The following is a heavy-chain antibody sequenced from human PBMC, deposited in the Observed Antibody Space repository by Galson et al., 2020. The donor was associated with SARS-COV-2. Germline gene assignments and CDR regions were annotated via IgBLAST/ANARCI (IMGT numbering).Heavy chain of an antibody. CDR2: ISYDGSNK. J-gene: IGHJ4*02. V-gene: IGHV3-30*18. CDR1: GFTFNTYG. CDR3: AKQGRAGRPVYDSGGYPDY. Sequence: TGGSLRLSCAASGFTFNTYGMHWVRQAPGKGLEWVTVISYDGSNKYYTDSVKGRFTISRDNSKNTLYLQMNSLRAEDTAVYYCAKQGRAGRPVYDSGGYPDYWGQGALVTVSS. D-gene: IGHD3-22*01.